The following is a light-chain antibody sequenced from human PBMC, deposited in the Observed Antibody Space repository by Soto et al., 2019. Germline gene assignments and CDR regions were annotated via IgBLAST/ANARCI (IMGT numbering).Light chain of an antibody. Sequence: EIVLTQSPGTLSLSPGERATLSCRASQSVSSTYLAWYQQKPGQAPWLLIYGASSRATGIPDRFSGSVYGTDFTLTISRLEPEDFAVYYCQQYHSSPLVTFGQGTRLEIK. CDR2: GAS. CDR3: QQYHSSPLVT. V-gene: IGKV3-20*01. CDR1: QSVSSTY. J-gene: IGKJ5*01.